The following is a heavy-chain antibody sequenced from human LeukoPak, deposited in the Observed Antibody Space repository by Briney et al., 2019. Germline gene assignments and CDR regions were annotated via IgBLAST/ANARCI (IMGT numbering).Heavy chain of an antibody. J-gene: IGHJ1*01. V-gene: IGHV3-74*01. CDR1: GFTFSSYW. CDR2: ISSDGSST. CDR3: ARPDGGGYSSGFY. D-gene: IGHD2-15*01. Sequence: GGSLRLSCAASGFTFSSYWMHWVRQVPGKGLVWVSRISSDGSSTSYADSVKGRFTISRDNAKNTLYLQMNSLRAEDTAVYYCARPDGGGYSSGFYWGQGTLVTVSS.